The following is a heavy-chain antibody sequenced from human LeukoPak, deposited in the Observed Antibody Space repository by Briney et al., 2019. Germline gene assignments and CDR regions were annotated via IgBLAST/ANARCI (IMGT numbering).Heavy chain of an antibody. CDR1: GFTFSSYG. D-gene: IGHD3-3*01. J-gene: IGHJ2*01. CDR3: ARGIRFLEWSYWYFDL. CDR2: IWYDGSNK. Sequence: GRSLRLSCAASGFTFSSYGMHWVRQAPGKGLEWVAVIWYDGSNKYYADSVKGRFTISRDNAKNSLYLQMNSLRAEDTALYHCARGIRFLEWSYWYFDLWGRGTLVTVSS. V-gene: IGHV3-33*01.